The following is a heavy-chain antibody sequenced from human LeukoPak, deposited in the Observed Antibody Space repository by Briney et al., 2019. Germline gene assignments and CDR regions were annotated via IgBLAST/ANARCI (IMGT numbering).Heavy chain of an antibody. D-gene: IGHD3-10*01. CDR1: GFTFSSYG. Sequence: GSLRLSCAASGFTFSSYGMHWVRQAPGKGLEWVANIKQDGSEKYYVDSVKGRFTISRDNAKNSLYLQMNSLRAEDTAVYYCASPPFMVRGFFDPWGQGTLVTVSS. J-gene: IGHJ5*02. V-gene: IGHV3-7*01. CDR3: ASPPFMVRGFFDP. CDR2: IKQDGSEK.